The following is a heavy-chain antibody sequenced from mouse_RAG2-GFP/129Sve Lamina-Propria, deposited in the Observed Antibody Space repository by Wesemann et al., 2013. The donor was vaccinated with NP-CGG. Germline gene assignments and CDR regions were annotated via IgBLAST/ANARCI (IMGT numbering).Heavy chain of an antibody. Sequence: GGGLVKPGGSLKLSCAASGFTFSSYAMSWVRQTPEKRLEWVATISDGGSYTYYPDNVKGRFTISRDNAKNNLYLQMSHLKSEDTAMYYCARVDSSGYGYWGQGTTLTVSS. CDR3: ARVDSSGYGY. CDR1: GFTFSSYA. J-gene: IGHJ2*01. CDR2: ISDGGSYT. D-gene: IGHD3-2*02. V-gene: IGHV5-4*01.